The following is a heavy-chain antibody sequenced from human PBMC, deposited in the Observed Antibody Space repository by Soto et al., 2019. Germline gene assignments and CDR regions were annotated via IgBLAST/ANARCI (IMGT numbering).Heavy chain of an antibody. CDR2: IKQDGSEK. D-gene: IGHD2-15*01. CDR3: AREGCSGGSCYAPYFDY. V-gene: IGHV3-7*01. J-gene: IGHJ4*02. CDR1: GFTFSSYW. Sequence: EVQLVESGGGLVQPGGSLRLSCVASGFTFSSYWMSWVRQAPGKGLEWVANIKQDGSEKYYVDSVKGRFTISRDNAKNSLYLQMNSLRAEDTAVYYCAREGCSGGSCYAPYFDYWGQGTLVTVSS.